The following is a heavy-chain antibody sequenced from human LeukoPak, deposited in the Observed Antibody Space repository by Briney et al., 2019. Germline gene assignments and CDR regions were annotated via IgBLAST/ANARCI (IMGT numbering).Heavy chain of an antibody. CDR2: IKHDGSER. CDR3: ARAQWISGVVINGPKDY. J-gene: IGHJ4*02. Sequence: PGGSLRLSCAASGFTFSSYWMSWVRQSPGKGLEWVADIKHDGSERYYVDSVKGRFTISRDNAKNSPFLQMNTLRAEDTAVYYCARAQWISGVVINGPKDYWGQGTLVTVSS. D-gene: IGHD3-3*01. CDR1: GFTFSSYW. V-gene: IGHV3-7*01.